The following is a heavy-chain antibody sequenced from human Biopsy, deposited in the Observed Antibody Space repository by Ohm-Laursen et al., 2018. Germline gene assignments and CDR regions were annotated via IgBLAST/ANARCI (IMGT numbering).Heavy chain of an antibody. Sequence: GTLSLTCTVSGDSINSSYWSWIRQAPGKGLEWIGFISNSGNTNYNPSLKSRVTISADTSKNQFSLKLGSVTVADTAVFYCTRRGSGGRSFDYWGQGSLVTVSS. D-gene: IGHD2-15*01. CDR1: GDSINSSY. V-gene: IGHV4-59*08. CDR3: TRRGSGGRSFDY. J-gene: IGHJ4*02. CDR2: ISNSGNT.